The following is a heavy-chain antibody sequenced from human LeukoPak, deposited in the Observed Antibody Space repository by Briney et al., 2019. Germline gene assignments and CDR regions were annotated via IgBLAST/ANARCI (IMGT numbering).Heavy chain of an antibody. CDR2: FNHSGST. CDR3: ARFRIDCSSTSCYLYYFDY. CDR1: GGSFSGYY. J-gene: IGHJ4*02. V-gene: IGHV4-34*01. Sequence: SETLSLTCAVYGGSFSGYYWNWISQPPGKGLEWIGEFNHSGSTNYNPSLKSRVTISVDTSKNQFSLKLSSVTAADTAVYYCARFRIDCSSTSCYLYYFDYWGQGTLVTVSS. D-gene: IGHD2-2*01.